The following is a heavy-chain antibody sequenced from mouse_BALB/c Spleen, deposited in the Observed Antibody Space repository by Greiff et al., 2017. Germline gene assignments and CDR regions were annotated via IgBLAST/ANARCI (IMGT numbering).Heavy chain of an antibody. V-gene: IGHV2-9*02. CDR1: GFSLTSYG. Sequence: VKLVESGPGLVAPSQSLSITCTVSGFSLTSYGVHWVRQPPGKGLEWLGVIWAGGSTNYNSALMSRLSISKDNSKSQVFLKMNSLQTDDTAMYYCARDPATPAWFAYWGQGTLVTVSA. CDR3: ARDPATPAWFAY. D-gene: IGHD1-2*01. J-gene: IGHJ3*01. CDR2: IWAGGST.